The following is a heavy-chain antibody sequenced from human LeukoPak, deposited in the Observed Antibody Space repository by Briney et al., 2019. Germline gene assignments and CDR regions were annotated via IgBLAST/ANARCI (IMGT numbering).Heavy chain of an antibody. J-gene: IGHJ6*02. CDR3: AKDSRQWLVSDYYYGMDV. D-gene: IGHD6-19*01. Sequence: GGSLRLSCAASGFTFSSYGMHWVRQAPGKGLEWVAVIWYDGSNKYYADSVKGRFTISRDNSKNTLYLQMNSLRAEDTAVYYCAKDSRQWLVSDYYYGMDVWGQGTTVTVSS. CDR2: IWYDGSNK. CDR1: GFTFSSYG. V-gene: IGHV3-30*02.